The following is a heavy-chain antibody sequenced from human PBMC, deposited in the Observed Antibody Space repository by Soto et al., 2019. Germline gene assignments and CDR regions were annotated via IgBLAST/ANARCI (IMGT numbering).Heavy chain of an antibody. V-gene: IGHV4-4*02. D-gene: IGHD2-8*01. Sequence: QLQLQESGPGLETPSEGTLSLTCALSGDSISSSNWWTWVRQAPGKGLAWIGERWIRGGANYNPSLQDPVTISVDKSKNRPSLKLTSMTAADTAIYYCARCLHCSNGGHFDPWGQGTLVTVSS. CDR3: ARCLHCSNGGHFDP. J-gene: IGHJ5*02. CDR2: RWIRGGA. CDR1: GDSISSSNW.